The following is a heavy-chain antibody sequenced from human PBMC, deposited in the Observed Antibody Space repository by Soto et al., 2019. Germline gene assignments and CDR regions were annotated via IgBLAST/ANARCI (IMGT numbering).Heavy chain of an antibody. Sequence: GGSLRLSCAASGFTFSSYGMHWVRQAPGKGLEWVAVISYDGSNKYYADSVKGRFTISRDNSKNTLYLQMNSLRAEDTAVYYCAKERGFYSVFDYWGQGTLVTVSS. CDR3: AKERGFYSVFDY. D-gene: IGHD3-22*01. CDR1: GFTFSSYG. J-gene: IGHJ4*02. CDR2: ISYDGSNK. V-gene: IGHV3-30*18.